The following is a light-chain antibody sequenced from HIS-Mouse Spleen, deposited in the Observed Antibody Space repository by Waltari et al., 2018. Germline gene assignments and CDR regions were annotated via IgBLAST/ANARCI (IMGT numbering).Light chain of an antibody. Sequence: QSALTQPASVSGSPGQSITISCTGTSSDVGSDHLVSWYQQHPGKAPKLMIYEGSKRPAGVSNGFTAPKAGNTASLTISGLQAEDEANYYCCSYAGSSTWVFGGGTKLTVL. J-gene: IGLJ3*02. CDR3: CSYAGSSTWV. CDR2: EGS. V-gene: IGLV2-23*01. CDR1: SSDVGSDHL.